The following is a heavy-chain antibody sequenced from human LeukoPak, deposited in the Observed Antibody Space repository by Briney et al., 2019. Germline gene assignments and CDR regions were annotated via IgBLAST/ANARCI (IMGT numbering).Heavy chain of an antibody. D-gene: IGHD6-13*01. CDR3: AKKGGTASEHLYFDY. CDR2: ISTSSNTM. J-gene: IGHJ4*02. CDR1: GFSFSDYY. V-gene: IGHV3-11*01. Sequence: GGSLRLSCAASGFSFSDYYMSWIRQAPGKGLEWVSYISTSSNTMYYADSVEGRFTISRDNSKKILYLQMDSLKAGDTALYYCAKKGGTASEHLYFDYWGQGTLVTVSS.